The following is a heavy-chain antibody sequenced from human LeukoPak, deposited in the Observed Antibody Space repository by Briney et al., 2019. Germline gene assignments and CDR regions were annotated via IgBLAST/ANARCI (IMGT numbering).Heavy chain of an antibody. CDR1: GFTFSSYA. CDR2: ISGSGGRT. CDR3: ARGTSYSSSWYENFQH. Sequence: GGSLTLSCAASGFTFSSYAMSWVRQTPGKGLEWVSGISGSGGRTDHADSVKGRFTISRDNSKNTLLLQMNSLRAEDTAVYYCARGTSYSSSWYENFQHWGQGTLVTVSS. D-gene: IGHD6-13*01. J-gene: IGHJ1*01. V-gene: IGHV3-23*01.